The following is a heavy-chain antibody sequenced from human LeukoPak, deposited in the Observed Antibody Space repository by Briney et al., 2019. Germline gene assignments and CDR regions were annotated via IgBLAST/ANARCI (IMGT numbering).Heavy chain of an antibody. CDR1: GGSFSSYY. CDR2: ISGSGGST. D-gene: IGHD1-26*01. CDR3: AKTVGAPDY. V-gene: IGHV3-23*01. Sequence: ETLSLTCAVYGGSFSSYYWSWIRQPPGKGLEWVSAISGSGGSTYYADSVKGRFTISRDNSKNTLYLQMNSLRAEDTAVYYCAKTVGAPDYWGQGTLVTVSS. J-gene: IGHJ4*02.